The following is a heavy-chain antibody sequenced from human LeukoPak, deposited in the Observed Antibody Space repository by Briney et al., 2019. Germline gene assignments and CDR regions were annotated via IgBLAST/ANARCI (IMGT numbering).Heavy chain of an antibody. J-gene: IGHJ4*02. Sequence: ASVKVSCKASGYTFTGYYMHWVRQAPEQGLEWMGWINPNSGGTNYAQKFQGRVTMTWDTSISTAYMELSRLRSDDTAVYYCARDALPTVVVPAAMARWGQGTLVTVSS. CDR3: ARDALPTVVVPAAMAR. CDR2: INPNSGGT. D-gene: IGHD2-2*01. CDR1: GYTFTGYY. V-gene: IGHV1-2*02.